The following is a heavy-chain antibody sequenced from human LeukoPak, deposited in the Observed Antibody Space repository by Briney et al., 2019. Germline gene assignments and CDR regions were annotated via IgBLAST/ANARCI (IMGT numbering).Heavy chain of an antibody. V-gene: IGHV4-4*07. CDR3: ARELVAAAGTAYYYYYMDV. J-gene: IGHJ6*03. Sequence: SETLSLTCTVSGGSISSYYWSWLRQPAGKGLEWIGRIYTSGSTNYNPSLKSRVTMSVDTSKNQFSLKLSSVTAADTAVYYCARELVAAAGTAYYYYYMDVWGKGTTVTVSS. CDR2: IYTSGST. CDR1: GGSISSYY. D-gene: IGHD6-13*01.